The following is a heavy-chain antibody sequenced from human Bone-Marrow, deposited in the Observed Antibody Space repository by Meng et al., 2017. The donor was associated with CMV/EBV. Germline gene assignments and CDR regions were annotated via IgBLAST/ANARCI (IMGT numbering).Heavy chain of an antibody. Sequence: ASVKVSCKASGYTFTSYYMHWVRQAPGQGLEWMGIINPSGGSTSYAQKFQGRVTMTRDTSTSTVYMELSSLRSEDTAVYYCARASVLRYFDWLSPPGYWGQGTRVTVSS. D-gene: IGHD3-9*01. V-gene: IGHV1-46*01. CDR1: GYTFTSYY. J-gene: IGHJ4*02. CDR2: INPSGGST. CDR3: ARASVLRYFDWLSPPGY.